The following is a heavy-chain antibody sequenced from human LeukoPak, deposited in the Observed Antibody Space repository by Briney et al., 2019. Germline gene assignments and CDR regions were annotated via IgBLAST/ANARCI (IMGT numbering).Heavy chain of an antibody. D-gene: IGHD2-15*01. CDR3: ARDWCGGGSCYYFDH. CDR2: IWYDGSGK. J-gene: IGHJ4*02. Sequence: PGESLRLSCAASGCTFSNAWLSWVRQPPGEGLEWVALIWYDGSGKYYADSVKGRFTISRDNSKNTLYLQMNSLRAEDTAVYYCARDWCGGGSCYYFDHWGQGTLVTVSS. CDR1: GCTFSNAW. V-gene: IGHV3-33*08.